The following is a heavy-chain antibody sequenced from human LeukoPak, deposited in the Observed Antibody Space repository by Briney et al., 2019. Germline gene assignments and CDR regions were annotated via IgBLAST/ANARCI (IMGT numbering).Heavy chain of an antibody. CDR1: GFTFSTYD. J-gene: IGHJ4*01. D-gene: IGHD3-22*01. Sequence: GGSLRLSCAASGFTFSTYDLSWVRQAPGKGLEWVSAISGGGYKTYYADSVKGRFTISRDNSKKTLYLQMNSLRAEDTAVYYCAKNGSISTPATDWRQGTLVSVSS. V-gene: IGHV3-23*01. CDR2: ISGGGYKT. CDR3: AKNGSISTPATD.